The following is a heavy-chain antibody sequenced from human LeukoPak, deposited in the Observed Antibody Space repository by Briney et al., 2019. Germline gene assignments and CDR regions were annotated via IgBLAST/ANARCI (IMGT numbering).Heavy chain of an antibody. V-gene: IGHV4-39*07. Sequence: PSETLSLTCTVSGGSISSSSYYWSWIRQPPGKGLEWIGEINHSGSTNYNPSLKSRVTISVDTSKNQFSLKLSSVTAADTAVYYCATPRFGNTAMAHFDYWGQGTLVTVSS. CDR2: INHSGST. CDR3: ATPRFGNTAMAHFDY. CDR1: GGSISSSSYY. J-gene: IGHJ4*02. D-gene: IGHD5-18*01.